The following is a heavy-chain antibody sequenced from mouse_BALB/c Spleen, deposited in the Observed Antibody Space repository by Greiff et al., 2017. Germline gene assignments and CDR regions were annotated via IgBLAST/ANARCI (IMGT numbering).Heavy chain of an antibody. CDR2: INPSTGYT. CDR1: GYTFTSYW. V-gene: IGHV1-7*01. Sequence: VQLQQSGAELAKPGASVKMSCKASGYTFTSYWMHWVKQRPGQGLEWIGYINPSTGYTEYNQKFKDKATLTADKSSSTAYMQLSSLTSEDSAVYYCATGLGRFAYWGQGTLVTVSA. CDR3: ATGLGRFAY. D-gene: IGHD2-2*01. J-gene: IGHJ3*01.